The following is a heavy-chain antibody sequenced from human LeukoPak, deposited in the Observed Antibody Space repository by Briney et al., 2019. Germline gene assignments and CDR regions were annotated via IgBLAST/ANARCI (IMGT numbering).Heavy chain of an antibody. Sequence: SETLSLTCTVSGGSISSYYWSWIRQPPGKGLEWIGYIYYSGSTNYNPSLKSRVTISVDTSKNQFSLKLSSVTAADTAVYYCAHMRVVPDPRESYYFDYWGQGTLVTVSS. CDR3: AHMRVVPDPRESYYFDY. CDR1: GGSISSYY. CDR2: IYYSGST. D-gene: IGHD2-2*01. J-gene: IGHJ4*02. V-gene: IGHV4-59*08.